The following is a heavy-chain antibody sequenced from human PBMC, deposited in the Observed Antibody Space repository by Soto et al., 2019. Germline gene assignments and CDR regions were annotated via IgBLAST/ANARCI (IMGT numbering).Heavy chain of an antibody. V-gene: IGHV4-34*01. CDR1: GVSFSGYY. CDR3: ASDPADDY. J-gene: IGHJ4*02. CDR2: INHSGST. Sequence: PXETLSLTCAVYGVSFSGYYWSWIRQPPGKGLEWIGEINHSGSTNYNPSLKSRVTISVDTSKNQFSLKLSSVTAADTAVYYCASDPADDYWGQGTLVTVSS.